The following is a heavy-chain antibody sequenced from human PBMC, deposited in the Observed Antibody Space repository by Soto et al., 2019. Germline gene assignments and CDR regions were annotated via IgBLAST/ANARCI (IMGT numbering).Heavy chain of an antibody. V-gene: IGHV5-10-1*01. D-gene: IGHD5-12*01. J-gene: IGHJ4*02. CDR2: IDPSDSQT. CDR1: GYSFAGYW. CDR3: ARQIYDSNTGPNFQYYFDS. Sequence: PGESLKISCKGPGYSFAGYWITWVRQKPGKGLEWMGRIDPSDSQTYYSPSFRGHVTISVTKSITTVFLQWSSLRASATAMYYCARQIYDSNTGPNFQYYFDSWGQGTPVTVSS.